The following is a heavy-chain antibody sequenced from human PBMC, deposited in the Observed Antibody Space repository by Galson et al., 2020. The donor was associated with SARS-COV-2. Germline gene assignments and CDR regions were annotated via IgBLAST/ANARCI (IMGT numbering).Heavy chain of an antibody. CDR2: ISRASTYT. V-gene: IGHV3-21*06. Sequence: GGSLRLSCAASGFSFSSYSMNWVRQAPGKGLEWVSSISRASTYTYYADSLKGRFIISRDNAKNSLYLQMNGLRAEDTAVYYCARGGEWELPYYFDYWGQGTLVTVSS. CDR1: GFSFSSYS. D-gene: IGHD1-26*01. J-gene: IGHJ4*02. CDR3: ARGGEWELPYYFDY.